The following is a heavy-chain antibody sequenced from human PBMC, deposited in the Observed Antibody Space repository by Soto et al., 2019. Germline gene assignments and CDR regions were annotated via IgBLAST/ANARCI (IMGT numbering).Heavy chain of an antibody. CDR3: ARESRFPVGTAATVTFYYNAMDI. D-gene: IGHD3-16*01. CDR2: IGTTGDR. Sequence: EVQLVESGGGLVQPGGSLRLSCAASGFTFSNNDMHWVRQVPGKGLEWVAAIGTTGDRYYAGSVKGRFTISRDNAKNSLYLQMNSLRAEDTAVYYCARESRFPVGTAATVTFYYNAMDIWGQVTTVTVSS. CDR1: GFTFSNND. J-gene: IGHJ6*02. V-gene: IGHV3-13*01.